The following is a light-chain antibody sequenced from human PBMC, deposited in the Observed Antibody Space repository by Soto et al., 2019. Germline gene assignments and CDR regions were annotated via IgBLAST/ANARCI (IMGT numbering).Light chain of an antibody. J-gene: IGKJ3*01. Sequence: DIQMTQSPLSLSASVGDRVTITCRASQNFSNFLTWYQQRPGQAPKLLIFAAYSLRGGVPVRVSGGGSGTQVTLTINRLQPEEGATYDGQQSYSPPVTSGPGTRGDLK. CDR1: QNFSNF. CDR2: AAY. CDR3: QQSYSPPVT. V-gene: IGKV1-39*01.